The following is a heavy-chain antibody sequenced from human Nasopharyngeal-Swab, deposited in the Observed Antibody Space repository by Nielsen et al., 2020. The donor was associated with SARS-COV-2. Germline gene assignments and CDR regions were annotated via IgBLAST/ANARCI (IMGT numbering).Heavy chain of an antibody. V-gene: IGHV3-7*01. J-gene: IGHJ6*02. Sequence: GGSLRLSCAGSGFTFSRYWMSWVRQAPGKGPEWVANIKQDGSEKYYEDSVKGRFTISRDNAKNSLYLQMNSLRAEDTAVYYCARDKGMRDYVWGSYRSSYYYYYGMDVWGQGTTVTVSS. CDR1: GFTFSRYW. D-gene: IGHD3-16*02. CDR2: IKQDGSEK. CDR3: ARDKGMRDYVWGSYRSSYYYYYGMDV.